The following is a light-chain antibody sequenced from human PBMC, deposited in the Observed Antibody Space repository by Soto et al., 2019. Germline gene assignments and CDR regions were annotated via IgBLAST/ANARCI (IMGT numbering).Light chain of an antibody. CDR3: SSYTTSRAYV. V-gene: IGLV2-14*01. Sequence: QSALSQPASVSGSPGQSITISCTGTSDDIGRYNFVSWYQQHPGKAPKLMIYDVTDRSSGVSDRFSGSKSGNTASLTISGLQTEDEADYYCSSYTTSRAYVFGTGTKLTVL. CDR2: DVT. CDR1: SDDIGRYNF. J-gene: IGLJ1*01.